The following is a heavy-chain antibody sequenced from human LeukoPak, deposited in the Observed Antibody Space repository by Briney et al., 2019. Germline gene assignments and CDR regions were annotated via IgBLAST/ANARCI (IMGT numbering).Heavy chain of an antibody. V-gene: IGHV1-3*01. D-gene: IGHD3-22*01. Sequence: ASVKVSCKASGYTFTSYAMHWVRQAPGQRLEWMGWINAGNGNTKYSQKFQGRVTITRDTSASTAYMELSSLRSEDTAVYHCARSSLTYYYDSSGYYSNWFDPWGQGTLVTVSS. CDR1: GYTFTSYA. CDR2: INAGNGNT. J-gene: IGHJ5*02. CDR3: ARSSLTYYYDSSGYYSNWFDP.